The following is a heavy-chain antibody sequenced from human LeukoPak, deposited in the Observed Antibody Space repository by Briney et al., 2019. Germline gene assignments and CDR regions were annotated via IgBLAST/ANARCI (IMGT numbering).Heavy chain of an antibody. CDR1: GFTFSSYA. CDR3: TRSYYDILTGYYNGGADYYYYGMDV. CDR2: ISYDGSNK. J-gene: IGHJ6*02. V-gene: IGHV3-30-3*01. D-gene: IGHD3-9*01. Sequence: PGGSLRLSCAASGFTFSSYAMHWVRQAPGKGLEWVAVISYDGSNKYYADSVKGRFTISRDNSKNTLYLQMNSLRAEDTAVYYCTRSYYDILTGYYNGGADYYYYGMDVWGQGTTVTVSS.